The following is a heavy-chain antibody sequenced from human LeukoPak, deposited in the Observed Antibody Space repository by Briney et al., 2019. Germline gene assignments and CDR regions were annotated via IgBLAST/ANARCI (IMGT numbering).Heavy chain of an antibody. V-gene: IGHV4-4*07. J-gene: IGHJ4*02. CDR2: IYTSGST. CDR3: ARDWRYCSGGSCSYYFDH. CDR1: GVSISTYY. Sequence: SETLSLTCTVSGVSISTYYWSWVRQPAGKGLEWIGRIYTSGSTNYNPSLNSRVTISVDKSKNHLSLKRSSVTPADTAVYYCARDWRYCSGGSCSYYFDHWGQGALVTVSS. D-gene: IGHD2-15*01.